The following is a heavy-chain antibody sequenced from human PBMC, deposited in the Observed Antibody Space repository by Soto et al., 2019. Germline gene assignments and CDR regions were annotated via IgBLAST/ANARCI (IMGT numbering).Heavy chain of an antibody. Sequence: GGSLRLSCAASGFTFSNYAISWVRQTPGKGLEWVSVISGSGDFTYYADSVKGRFTISRDNPKNTIYLQTNSLRAEDTAVYYCAKGFYGSGSYYNERAFDSWGQGTLVTVSS. CDR2: ISGSGDFT. V-gene: IGHV3-23*01. J-gene: IGHJ4*02. D-gene: IGHD3-10*01. CDR1: GFTFSNYA. CDR3: AKGFYGSGSYYNERAFDS.